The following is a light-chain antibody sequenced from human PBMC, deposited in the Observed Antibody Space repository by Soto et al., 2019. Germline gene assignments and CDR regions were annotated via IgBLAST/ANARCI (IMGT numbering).Light chain of an antibody. V-gene: IGKV1-17*01. Sequence: DIQMTQSPSSLSASVGDGVTIACRASQGIRSDLVWYQQQPGKAPKRLIYAASRLESGVPSRFSASGSGTEFTLTITSLQPEDFATYYCQQSYSTPQTFGQGTRLEIK. CDR2: AAS. CDR1: QGIRSD. CDR3: QQSYSTPQT. J-gene: IGKJ5*01.